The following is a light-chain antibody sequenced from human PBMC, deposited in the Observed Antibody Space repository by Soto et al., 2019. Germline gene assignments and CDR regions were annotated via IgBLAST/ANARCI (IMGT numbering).Light chain of an antibody. V-gene: IGKV3-20*01. CDR1: QSVSSNY. Sequence: EIVLTQSPGTLSLSPGERATLSCRASQSVSSNYLAWYQQKPGQAPRVLIYGASCRATGIPDRFSGGGSGTDFTLTISRLEPEDFAVYYCQQYGSSLFTFGPGTKVDIK. CDR3: QQYGSSLFT. J-gene: IGKJ3*01. CDR2: GAS.